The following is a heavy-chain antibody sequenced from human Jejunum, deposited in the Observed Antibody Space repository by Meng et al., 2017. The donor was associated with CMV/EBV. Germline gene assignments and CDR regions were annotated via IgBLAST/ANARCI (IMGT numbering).Heavy chain of an antibody. CDR3: ATGLGEDTFYTGDY. CDR2: SYSGGST. Sequence: SGFTVSLSEMSWVSQAQGKGLEWVSVSYSGGSTYSADALRGRFNSTRDNSRNTVYLQMNNMRPEDTAVYYCATGLGEDTFYTGDYWGQGTLVTVSS. J-gene: IGHJ4*02. V-gene: IGHV3-53*01. D-gene: IGHD3-10*01. CDR1: GFTVSLSE.